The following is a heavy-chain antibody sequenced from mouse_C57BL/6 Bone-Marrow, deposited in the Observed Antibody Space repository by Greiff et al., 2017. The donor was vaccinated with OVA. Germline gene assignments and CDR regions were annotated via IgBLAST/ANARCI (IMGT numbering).Heavy chain of an antibody. J-gene: IGHJ4*01. V-gene: IGHV1-76*01. CDR3: ARGYHAMDY. CDR1: GYTFTDYY. CDR2: IYPGSGNT. D-gene: IGHD1-2*01. Sequence: QVTLKESGAELVRPGASVKLSCKASGYTFTDYYINWVKQRPGQGLEWIARIYPGSGNTYYNEKFKGKATLTAEKSSSTAYMQLSSLTSEDSAVYFCARGYHAMDYWGQGTSVTVSS.